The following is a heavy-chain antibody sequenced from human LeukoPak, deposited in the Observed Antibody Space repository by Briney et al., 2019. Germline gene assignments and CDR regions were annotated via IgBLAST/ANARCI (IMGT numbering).Heavy chain of an antibody. CDR1: GGSISSGTYY. D-gene: IGHD4-17*01. V-gene: IGHV4-61*02. J-gene: IGHJ6*03. CDR2: IYSSGNT. CDR3: ARVHFGDYINYYYIDV. Sequence: SQTLSLTCTVSGGSISSGTYYWSWIRQPAGKGLEWIGRIYSSGNTNYNPSLKSRVTISVDTSKNQFSLKLSSVTAADTAVYYCARVHFGDYINYYYIDVWGKGTTVTVSS.